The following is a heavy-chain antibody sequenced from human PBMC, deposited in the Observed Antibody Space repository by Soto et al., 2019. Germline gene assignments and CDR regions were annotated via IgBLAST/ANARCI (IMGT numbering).Heavy chain of an antibody. D-gene: IGHD3-10*01. CDR1: GLTVGDNY. Sequence: GGSLRLSCAASGLTVGDNYMSWVRQAPGMGLEWVSAIYYNGTTYYAYSVKGRFTISRDTSKNTLSLQMDSLRVEDTAVYYCVRPLSSGRNYGKDVWGQGTTVTVSS. J-gene: IGHJ6*02. V-gene: IGHV3-53*01. CDR3: VRPLSSGRNYGKDV. CDR2: IYYNGTT.